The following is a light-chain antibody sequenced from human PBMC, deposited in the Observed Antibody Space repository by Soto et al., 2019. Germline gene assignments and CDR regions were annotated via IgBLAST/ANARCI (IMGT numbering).Light chain of an antibody. CDR3: QSYDSSLSGRV. CDR2: CNS. J-gene: IGLJ3*02. V-gene: IGLV1-40*01. CDR1: RSNIGAGND. Sequence: QSVLTQPPSVSGAPGQRVTISCTGSRSNIGAGNDVHWYQQLPETAPKLLIHCNSNRPSGVPDRFSGSKSGTSASLAITGLQAEDEAYYYCQSYDSSLSGRVFGGGTKLTVL.